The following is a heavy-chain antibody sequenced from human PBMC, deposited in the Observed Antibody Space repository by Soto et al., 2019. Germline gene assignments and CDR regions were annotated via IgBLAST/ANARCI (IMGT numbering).Heavy chain of an antibody. D-gene: IGHD3-3*01. J-gene: IGHJ6*03. Sequence: PSETLSLTCAVYGGSFSGYYWSWIRQPPGKGLEWIGEINHSGSTNYNPSLKSRVTISVDTSKNQFSLKLSSVTAADTAVYYCARGGGPIFGVVSLNYYYMDVWGKGTTVTVSS. V-gene: IGHV4-34*01. CDR3: ARGGGPIFGVVSLNYYYMDV. CDR1: GGSFSGYY. CDR2: INHSGST.